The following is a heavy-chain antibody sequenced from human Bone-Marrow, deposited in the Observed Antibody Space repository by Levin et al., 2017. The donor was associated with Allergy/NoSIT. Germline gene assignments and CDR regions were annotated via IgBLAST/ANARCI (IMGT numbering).Heavy chain of an antibody. CDR1: GFTVGNNY. Sequence: GGSLRLSCAASGFTVGNNYMNWVRQAPGKGLEWVSLIYSNGGTYYADSVKGRFTISRDSSKNTPYLQMNSLTVEDTAVYYCARGLFNSGWYWGYWGQGTLVTVSS. CDR3: ARGLFNSGWYWGY. D-gene: IGHD6-13*01. CDR2: IYSNGGT. V-gene: IGHV3-53*01. J-gene: IGHJ4*02.